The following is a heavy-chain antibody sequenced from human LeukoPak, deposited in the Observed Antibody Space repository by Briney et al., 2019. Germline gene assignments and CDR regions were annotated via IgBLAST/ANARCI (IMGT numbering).Heavy chain of an antibody. CDR1: GGSISSSSYY. Sequence: SETLSLTCTVSGGSISSSSYYWGWIRQPPGKGLEWIGSIYYSGSTYYNPSLKSRVTISVDTSKNQFSLKLSSVTAADTAVYYCARGPRYDYGDYLYRNWFDPWGQGTLVTVSS. V-gene: IGHV4-39*07. J-gene: IGHJ5*02. D-gene: IGHD4-17*01. CDR2: IYYSGST. CDR3: ARGPRYDYGDYLYRNWFDP.